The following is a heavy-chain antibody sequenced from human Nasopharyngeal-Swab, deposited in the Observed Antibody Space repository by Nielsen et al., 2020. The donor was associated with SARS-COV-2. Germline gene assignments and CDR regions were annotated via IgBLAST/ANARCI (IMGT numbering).Heavy chain of an antibody. CDR3: ARGVMGGRFDP. Sequence: YAQKFQGRVTMTRDTSISTAYMELSSLRSEDTAVYYCARGVMGGRFDPWGQGTLVTVSS. J-gene: IGHJ5*02. D-gene: IGHD2-8*01. V-gene: IGHV1-8*01.